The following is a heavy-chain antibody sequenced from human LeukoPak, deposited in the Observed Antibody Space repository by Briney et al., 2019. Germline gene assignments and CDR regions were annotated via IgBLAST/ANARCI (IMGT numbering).Heavy chain of an antibody. Sequence: SETLSLTCTVSGGSISSYYWSWIRQPPGKGLELIGEIKHSGSTNYNPSLKSRVTISVDTSKNQFSLKLSSVTAADTAVYYCARLSTVTTSFDYWGQGTLVTVSS. CDR1: GGSISSYY. D-gene: IGHD4-17*01. J-gene: IGHJ4*02. CDR2: IKHSGST. V-gene: IGHV4-59*12. CDR3: ARLSTVTTSFDY.